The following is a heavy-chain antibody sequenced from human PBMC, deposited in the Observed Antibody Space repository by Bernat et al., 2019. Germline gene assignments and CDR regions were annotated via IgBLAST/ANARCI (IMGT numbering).Heavy chain of an antibody. J-gene: IGHJ3*02. D-gene: IGHD4-17*01. Sequence: EVQLVESGGGLVQPGGSLRLSCAASGFTFSSYDMHWVRQAPGKGLAWVSTITTAGDTYYPGYVKGRFTISRENAKNSLYLQMNTLGAEDTAVYYCAREGTTVTKGALDIWGQGTMVTVSS. V-gene: IGHV3-13*01. CDR1: GFTFSSYD. CDR2: ITTAGDT. CDR3: AREGTTVTKGALDI.